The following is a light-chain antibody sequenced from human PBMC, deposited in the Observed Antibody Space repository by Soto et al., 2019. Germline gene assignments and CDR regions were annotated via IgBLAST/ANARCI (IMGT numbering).Light chain of an antibody. CDR2: WAS. CDR3: QQYYSTPRT. J-gene: IGKJ1*01. Sequence: DIVMTQSPYSLAVSLGERATINCKSSQTVLYSSNNKNYLAWYQQRPGQPPKLLIYWASTRESGVPDRFSGSGSGTEFTLTISSLQAADVAVYYCQQYYSTPRTFGQGTEVEIK. CDR1: QTVLYSSNNKNY. V-gene: IGKV4-1*01.